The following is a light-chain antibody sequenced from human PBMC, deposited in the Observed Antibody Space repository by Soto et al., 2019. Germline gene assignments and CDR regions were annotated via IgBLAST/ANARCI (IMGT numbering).Light chain of an antibody. CDR2: GKS. V-gene: IGLV1-40*01. J-gene: IGLJ3*02. Sequence: QSVLTQPPSVSGAPGQRVTISCTGSNSNIGAGYDVHWYQQLPGTAPKLLIYGKSNRPSGVPDRFSGSKSGTSASLAITGLQDEDEADYYCQSYDDSLGGSVFGGGTKVTVL. CDR1: NSNIGAGYD. CDR3: QSYDDSLGGSV.